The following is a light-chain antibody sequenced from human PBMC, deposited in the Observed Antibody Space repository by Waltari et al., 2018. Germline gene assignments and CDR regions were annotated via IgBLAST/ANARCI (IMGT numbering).Light chain of an antibody. J-gene: IGKJ1*01. CDR3: LQDYDYPWT. CDR1: QVIRND. V-gene: IGKV1-6*01. Sequence: AIQMTQSPSSLSASVGARVPITCRASQVIRNDLGWYQQKPGKAPKLLIYSASSLQSGGPSRFRGSGSGTDFTLTISSLQPEDVATYYCLQDYDYPWTFGQGTKVEIE. CDR2: SAS.